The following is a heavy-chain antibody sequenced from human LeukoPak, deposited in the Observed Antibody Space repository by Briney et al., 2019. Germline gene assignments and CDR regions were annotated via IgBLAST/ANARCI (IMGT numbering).Heavy chain of an antibody. CDR3: ARGRPDSIAAAGYDAFDI. CDR2: IYYSGST. Sequence: SETLSLTCTVSGGSISNVNHHWGWIRQPPGEGLEWIGSIYYSGSTFYKPSLKSRVTISIDTSKNQFSLKLSSVTAADTAVYYCARGRPDSIAAAGYDAFDIWGQGTMVTVSS. J-gene: IGHJ3*02. D-gene: IGHD6-13*01. CDR1: GGSISNVNHH. V-gene: IGHV4-39*07.